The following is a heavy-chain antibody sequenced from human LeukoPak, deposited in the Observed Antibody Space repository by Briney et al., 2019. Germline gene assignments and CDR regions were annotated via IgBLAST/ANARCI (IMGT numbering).Heavy chain of an antibody. CDR1: GGSISSYY. J-gene: IGHJ4*02. CDR3: AREGDGYNSAFDY. CDR2: IYYSGST. D-gene: IGHD5-24*01. V-gene: IGHV4-59*01. Sequence: PSETLSLTCTVSGGSISSYYWSWIRQPPGKGLEWIGYIYYSGSTNYNPSLKSRVTISVDTSKNQFSLKLSSVTAADTAVYYCAREGDGYNSAFDYWGQGTLVTVSS.